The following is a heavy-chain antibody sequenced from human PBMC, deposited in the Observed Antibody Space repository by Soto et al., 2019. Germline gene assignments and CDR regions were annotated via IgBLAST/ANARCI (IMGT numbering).Heavy chain of an antibody. CDR2: LNLNSGGT. CDR1: GDTFTDTS. J-gene: IGHJ5*02. D-gene: IGHD3-3*01. CDR3: AKDLGAVTIFGVVIKNRVGP. Sequence: ASVKVSCKASGDTFTDTSMHWVRQAPRHGLEWMGWLNLNSGGTYYAQKFQGRVTMTWDASISTAYLELNGLSSDDTAMYYCAKDLGAVTIFGVVIKNRVGPWGQGTLVTVSS. V-gene: IGHV1-2*02.